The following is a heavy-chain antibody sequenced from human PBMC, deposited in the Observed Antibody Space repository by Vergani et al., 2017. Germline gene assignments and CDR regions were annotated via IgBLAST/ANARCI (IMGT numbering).Heavy chain of an antibody. D-gene: IGHD2-15*01. Sequence: EVQLVESGGGLVKPGGSLRLSCAASGFPFSNAWMSWVRQAPGKGLEWVGRIKSKTDGGTTDYAAPVKGRFTISRDDSKNTLYLQMNSLKTEDTAVYYCTTVSHGVVAAIYYYYYGMDVWDQGTTVTVSS. V-gene: IGHV3-15*01. CDR1: GFPFSNAW. CDR2: IKSKTDGGTT. CDR3: TTVSHGVVAAIYYYYYGMDV. J-gene: IGHJ6*02.